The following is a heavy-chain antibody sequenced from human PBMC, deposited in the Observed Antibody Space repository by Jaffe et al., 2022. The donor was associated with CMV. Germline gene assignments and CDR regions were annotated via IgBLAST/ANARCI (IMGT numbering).Heavy chain of an antibody. CDR2: ISSSGSTI. CDR3: ARDLGYGDYTKGFDY. Sequence: EVQLVESGGGLVQPGGSLRLSCAASGFTFSSYEMNWVRQAPGKGLEWVSYISSSGSTIYYADSVKGRFTISRDNAKNSLYLQMNSLRAEDTAVYYCARDLGYGDYTKGFDYWGQGTLVTVSS. D-gene: IGHD4-17*01. J-gene: IGHJ4*02. CDR1: GFTFSSYE. V-gene: IGHV3-48*03.